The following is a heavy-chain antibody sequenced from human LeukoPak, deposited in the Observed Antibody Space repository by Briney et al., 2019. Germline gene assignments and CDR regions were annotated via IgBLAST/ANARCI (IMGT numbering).Heavy chain of an antibody. V-gene: IGHV3-7*01. CDR2: IKQDGSEK. D-gene: IGHD3-3*01. J-gene: IGHJ4*02. CDR3: GRVQDDFWSGKADC. Sequence: PGGSLRLSCAASGFTFSSYWMSWVRQAPGKGLEWVANIKQDGSEKYYVDSVKGRFTISRDNAKNSLYLQMNSVRAEDTGGYYCGRVQDDFWSGKADCWGQGTLVTVSS. CDR1: GFTFSSYW.